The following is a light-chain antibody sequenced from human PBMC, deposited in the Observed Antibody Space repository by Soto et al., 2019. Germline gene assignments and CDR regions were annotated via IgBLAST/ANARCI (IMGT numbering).Light chain of an antibody. CDR1: QTITRW. CDR3: QQYNSYSWT. V-gene: IGKV1-5*01. CDR2: DAS. Sequence: DIQMTQSPSTLSASVRDIVTITCRARQTITRWMAWYQQKPGKAPKLLIYDASTLESGVPSRFSGSRSGTEFNPTISSLQPDDFATYYCQQYNSYSWTLGQGTKVEIK. J-gene: IGKJ1*01.